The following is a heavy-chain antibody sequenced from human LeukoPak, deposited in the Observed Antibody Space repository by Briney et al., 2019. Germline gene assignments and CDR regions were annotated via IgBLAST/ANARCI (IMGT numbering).Heavy chain of an antibody. CDR3: VKDRSIAAPNNDFFDS. D-gene: IGHD6-6*01. J-gene: IGHJ4*02. CDR2: LSSDGRNK. CDR1: GFAFDSFT. Sequence: PGGSLRLSCAASGFAFDSFTMTWVRQAPGKGPEWVAALSSDGRNKYYRDSVKGRFTISRDNSKNTLYLQMGSLSTDDTAVYYCVKDRSIAAPNNDFFDSWGQGALVTVSS. V-gene: IGHV3-30*04.